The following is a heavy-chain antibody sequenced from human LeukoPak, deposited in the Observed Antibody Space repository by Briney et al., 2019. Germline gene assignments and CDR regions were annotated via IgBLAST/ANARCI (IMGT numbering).Heavy chain of an antibody. Sequence: ASVKVSCKVSGYTLTELSMHWVRQAPGKGLEWMGGFDPEDGETIYAQKFQGRVTMTRDTPTNTVYMEMSSLRIEDTAVYYCASVYLHGMDVWGQGTTVTVSS. CDR3: ASVYLHGMDV. V-gene: IGHV1-24*01. J-gene: IGHJ6*02. D-gene: IGHD2-8*01. CDR2: FDPEDGET. CDR1: GYTLTELS.